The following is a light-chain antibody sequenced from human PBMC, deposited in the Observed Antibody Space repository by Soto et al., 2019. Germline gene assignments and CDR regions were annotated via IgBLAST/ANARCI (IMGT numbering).Light chain of an antibody. Sequence: EIVLTQSPATLSLSPGERATLSCRASQSVSSYLAWYQQKPGQAPRLLIYDASNRXXGIPARFSASGSGTEFPLTVNSLHSEDSAVYYCQQHNQWPITFGQGTRLEIK. J-gene: IGKJ5*01. CDR2: DAS. V-gene: IGKV3-11*01. CDR3: QQHNQWPIT. CDR1: QSVSSY.